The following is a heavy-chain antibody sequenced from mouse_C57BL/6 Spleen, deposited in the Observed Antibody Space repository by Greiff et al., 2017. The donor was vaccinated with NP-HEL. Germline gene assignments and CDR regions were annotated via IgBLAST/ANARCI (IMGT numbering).Heavy chain of an antibody. D-gene: IGHD1-1*02. V-gene: IGHV1-50*01. Sequence: QVQLQQSGAELVKPGASVKLSCKASGYTFTSYWMQWVKQRPGQGLEWIGEIDPSDSYTNYNQKFKGKATLTVDTSSSTAYMQLSSLTSEDSAVYYCARRKGGFDYWGQGTTLTVSS. CDR1: GYTFTSYW. CDR3: ARRKGGFDY. CDR2: IDPSDSYT. J-gene: IGHJ2*01.